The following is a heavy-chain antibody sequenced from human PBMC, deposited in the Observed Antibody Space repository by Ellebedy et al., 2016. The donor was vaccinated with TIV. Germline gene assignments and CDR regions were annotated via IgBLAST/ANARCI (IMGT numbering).Heavy chain of an antibody. J-gene: IGHJ6*02. Sequence: PGESLKISCAASGFLFSSYTMSWVRQAPGKGLEWVSVISGTGVSTDYADSVKGRFTISRDNSKNTAYLQMNSLKAEDTAVYYCAKTEGRDGYGRYFYGMEVWGRGTTVTVSS. V-gene: IGHV3-23*01. CDR3: AKTEGRDGYGRYFYGMEV. CDR2: ISGTGVST. D-gene: IGHD5-24*01. CDR1: GFLFSSYT.